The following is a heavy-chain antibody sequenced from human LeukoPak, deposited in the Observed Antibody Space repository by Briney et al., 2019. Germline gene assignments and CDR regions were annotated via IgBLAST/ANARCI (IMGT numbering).Heavy chain of an antibody. CDR2: ISYDGSNK. CDR1: GFTFSSYA. D-gene: IGHD3-10*01. Sequence: PGGSLRLSCAASGFTFSSYAMHWVRQAPGKGLEWVAVISYDGSNKYYADSVKGRFTISRDNSKNTLYLQMNSLRAEDTSVYYCARAPYYPYGPGDYWGQGTLVTVSS. J-gene: IGHJ4*02. CDR3: ARAPYYPYGPGDY. V-gene: IGHV3-30*04.